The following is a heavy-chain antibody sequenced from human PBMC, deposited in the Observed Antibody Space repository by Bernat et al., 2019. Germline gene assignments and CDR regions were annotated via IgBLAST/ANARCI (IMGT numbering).Heavy chain of an antibody. CDR2: MNPNSAGT. D-gene: IGHD3-22*01. J-gene: IGHJ5*02. CDR3: ARGYDSRWRAGFDP. CDR1: GYTFSGYY. V-gene: IGHV1-2*04. Sequence: QVQLVQSGAEVKKPGASVKVSCKASGYTFSGYYIHWVRQAPGQGLEWMGRMNPNSAGTNYAQKFQGWVTMTRDTSRSTAYMELSRLRSDDTAVYYCARGYDSRWRAGFDPWGQGTLVTVSS.